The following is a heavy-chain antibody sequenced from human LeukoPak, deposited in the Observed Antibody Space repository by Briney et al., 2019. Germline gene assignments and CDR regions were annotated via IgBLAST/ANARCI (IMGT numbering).Heavy chain of an antibody. CDR2: FYTTGST. CDR1: GYSISSGHY. J-gene: IGHJ4*02. Sequence: SETLSLTCTVSGYSISSGHYWGWIRQPAGKGLESIGRFYTTGSTNYNPSLKSRVTISVDTARNQFSLKLSSVTAADTAVYYCARDVYASETYYVGHWGQGILVTVSS. D-gene: IGHD3-10*01. V-gene: IGHV4-61*02. CDR3: ARDVYASETYYVGH.